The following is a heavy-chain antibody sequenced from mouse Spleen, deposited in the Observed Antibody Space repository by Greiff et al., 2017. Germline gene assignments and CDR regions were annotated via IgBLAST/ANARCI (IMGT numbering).Heavy chain of an antibody. Sequence: QVQLKQSGPELVKPGASVKLSCKASGYTFTSYDINWVKQRPGQGLEWIGWIYPRAGSTKYNEKFKGKATLTVDTSSSTAYMELHSLTSEDSAVYFCARKGYYYGSSYWYFDVWGTGTTVTVSS. CDR2: IYPRAGST. CDR3: ARKGYYYGSSYWYFDV. V-gene: IGHV1-85*01. D-gene: IGHD1-1*01. CDR1: GYTFTSYD. J-gene: IGHJ1*03.